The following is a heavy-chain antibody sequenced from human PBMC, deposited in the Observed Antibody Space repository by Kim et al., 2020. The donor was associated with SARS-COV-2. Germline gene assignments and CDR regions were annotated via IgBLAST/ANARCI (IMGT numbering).Heavy chain of an antibody. Sequence: SETLSLTCAVYGGSFSGYYWSWIRQPPGKGLEWIGEINHSGSTNYNPSLKSRVTISVDTSKNQFSLKLSSVTAADTAVYYCARFAYYYDSSGYRPFDYWGQGTLVTVSS. D-gene: IGHD3-22*01. V-gene: IGHV4-34*01. CDR1: GGSFSGYY. CDR3: ARFAYYYDSSGYRPFDY. CDR2: INHSGST. J-gene: IGHJ4*02.